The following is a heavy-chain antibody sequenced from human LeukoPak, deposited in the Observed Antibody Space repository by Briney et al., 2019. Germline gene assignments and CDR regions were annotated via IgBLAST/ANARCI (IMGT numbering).Heavy chain of an antibody. J-gene: IGHJ6*02. CDR1: GYTFTGYY. Sequence: ASVKVSCEASGYTFTGYYMHWVRQAPGQGLEWMGWINPNSGGTNYAQKFQGWVTMTRDTSISTAYMELSRLRSDDTAVYYCARDGATVAAENYYYYGMDVWGQGTTVTVSS. CDR2: INPNSGGT. V-gene: IGHV1-2*04. CDR3: ARDGATVAAENYYYYGMDV. D-gene: IGHD4-11*01.